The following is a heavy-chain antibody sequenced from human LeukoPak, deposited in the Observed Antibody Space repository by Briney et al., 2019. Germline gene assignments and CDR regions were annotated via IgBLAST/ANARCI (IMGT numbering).Heavy chain of an antibody. CDR1: GFTVSSNY. D-gene: IGHD6-13*01. Sequence: GGSLRLSCAVSGFTVSSNYMSWVRQAPGKGLEWVSVIYSGGSTYYADSVKGRFTISRDISKNTLYLQMNSLRAEDTAVYYCARVRIGQQLDKYYYYAMDVWGQGTTVTVSS. J-gene: IGHJ6*02. CDR3: ARVRIGQQLDKYYYYAMDV. V-gene: IGHV3-66*01. CDR2: IYSGGST.